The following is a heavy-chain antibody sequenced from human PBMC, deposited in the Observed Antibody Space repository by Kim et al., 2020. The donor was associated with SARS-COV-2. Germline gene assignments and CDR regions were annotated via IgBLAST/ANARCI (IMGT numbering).Heavy chain of an antibody. CDR2: ST. D-gene: IGHD3-9*01. V-gene: IGHV4-31*02. CDR3: ATHTGYYIDY. J-gene: IGHJ4*02. Sequence: STYYNPSLKSRVTISVDTSKNQFSLKLSSVTAADTAVYYCATHTGYYIDYWGQGTLVTVSS.